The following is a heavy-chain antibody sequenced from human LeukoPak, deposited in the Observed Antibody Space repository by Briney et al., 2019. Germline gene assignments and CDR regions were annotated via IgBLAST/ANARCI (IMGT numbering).Heavy chain of an antibody. Sequence: GGSLRLSCAASGFTPGTSWMGWVRQAPGKGLEWVANINQDGSAQYYVDSVKGRFTNSRDNAKSSLYRQMNSLRAEDTAVYYCARSSRWGQGTLVTVSS. CDR3: ARSSR. CDR2: INQDGSAQ. V-gene: IGHV3-7*01. D-gene: IGHD6-6*01. J-gene: IGHJ4*02. CDR1: GFTPGTSW.